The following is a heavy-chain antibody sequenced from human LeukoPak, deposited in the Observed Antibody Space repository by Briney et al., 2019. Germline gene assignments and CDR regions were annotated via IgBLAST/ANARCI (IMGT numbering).Heavy chain of an antibody. J-gene: IGHJ4*02. Sequence: GGSLRLSCAASGFTFTTYTMSWVRQAPGKGLEWVSSISTSSTYIYYADSVKGRFTISRDNAKNLLYLQMNSLRVEDTAVYYCARSNPGGGGTAARATNYWGQGTLVTVSS. CDR3: ARSNPGGGGTAARATNY. CDR2: ISTSSTYI. CDR1: GFTFTTYT. D-gene: IGHD2-15*01. V-gene: IGHV3-21*01.